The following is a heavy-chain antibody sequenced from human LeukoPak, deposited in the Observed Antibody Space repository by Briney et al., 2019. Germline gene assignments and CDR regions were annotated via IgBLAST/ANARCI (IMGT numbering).Heavy chain of an antibody. CDR3: ARDHLPAGAPGYYMDV. J-gene: IGHJ6*03. V-gene: IGHV4-59*11. D-gene: IGHD4/OR15-4a*01. Sequence: SETLSLTCTVSGGSISSHYWSWIRQPPGKGLEWIGYIYNSGITNYNPSLKSRVTMSVDTSKNQFSLMLRSVTAADTAVYYCARDHLPAGAPGYYMDVWGKGTTVTVSS. CDR2: IYNSGIT. CDR1: GGSISSHY.